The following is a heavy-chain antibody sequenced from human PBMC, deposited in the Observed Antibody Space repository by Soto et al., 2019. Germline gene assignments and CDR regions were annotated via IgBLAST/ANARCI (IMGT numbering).Heavy chain of an antibody. D-gene: IGHD3-3*01. Sequence: SETLSLTCTVSGGSISSSSYYWGWIRQPPGKGLEWIGSIYYSGSTYYNPSLKSRVTXSVDTSKNQFSLKLSSVTAADTAVYYCARSVYDFWSGYYLPYGYYGMDVRGQGTTVTVSS. CDR2: IYYSGST. CDR3: ARSVYDFWSGYYLPYGYYGMDV. CDR1: GGSISSSSYY. J-gene: IGHJ6*02. V-gene: IGHV4-39*01.